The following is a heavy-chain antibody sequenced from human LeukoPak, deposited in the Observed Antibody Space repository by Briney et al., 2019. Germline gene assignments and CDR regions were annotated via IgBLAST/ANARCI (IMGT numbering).Heavy chain of an antibody. CDR2: INWNGGST. Sequence: PGGSLRLSCAASGFTFDDCGMSWVRQAPGKGLEWVSGINWNGGSTGYADSVKGRFTISRDNAKNSLYLQMNSLRVEDTALYYCARDGSLRYFDGLLGGQSGYFDYWGQGTLVIVSS. CDR1: GFTFDDCG. J-gene: IGHJ4*02. CDR3: ARDGSLRYFDGLLGGQSGYFDY. D-gene: IGHD3-9*01. V-gene: IGHV3-20*04.